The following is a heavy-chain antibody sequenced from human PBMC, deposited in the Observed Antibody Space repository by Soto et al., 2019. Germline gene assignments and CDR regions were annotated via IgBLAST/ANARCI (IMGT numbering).Heavy chain of an antibody. CDR1: GGSISSGGYY. J-gene: IGHJ4*02. V-gene: IGHV4-31*03. Sequence: QVQLQESGPGLVKPSQTLSLTCTVSGGSISSGGYYWSWIRQHPGKGLEWIGYIYYSGSTYYNPSLNSRVTISVDTSKNHLSLKLSSVTAADTAVYYCARTLITFGHEGYYFDYWGQGTLVTVSS. CDR3: ARTLITFGHEGYYFDY. CDR2: IYYSGST. D-gene: IGHD3-16*01.